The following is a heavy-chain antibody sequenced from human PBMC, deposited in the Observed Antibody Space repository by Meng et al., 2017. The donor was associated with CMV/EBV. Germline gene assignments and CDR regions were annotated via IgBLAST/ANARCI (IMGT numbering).Heavy chain of an antibody. CDR2: ISAYNGNT. Sequence: ASVKVSCKASGYTFTSYGISWVRQAPGQGLEWMGWISAYNGNTNYAQKLQGRVTMTTDTSTSTAYMELRSLRSDDTAVYYCARLFRIAVLKGAFDIWGQGTMVTVSS. CDR1: GYTFTSYG. J-gene: IGHJ3*02. D-gene: IGHD6-19*01. CDR3: ARLFRIAVLKGAFDI. V-gene: IGHV1-18*01.